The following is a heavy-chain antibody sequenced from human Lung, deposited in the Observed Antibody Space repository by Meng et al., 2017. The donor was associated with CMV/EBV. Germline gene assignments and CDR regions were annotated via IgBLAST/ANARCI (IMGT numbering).Heavy chain of an antibody. CDR1: GDSISTYY. CDR2: ISDSGST. Sequence: LSCPVSGDSISTYYWNWLRQSPGKGLEWIGYISDSGSTNYNPSLTSRVAFSLDTSKNQFSLKLSSVTAADTAVYYCARFDIDVEGYYGMDVWGQGXTVTVSS. J-gene: IGHJ6*02. V-gene: IGHV4-59*01. D-gene: IGHD5-12*01. CDR3: ARFDIDVEGYYGMDV.